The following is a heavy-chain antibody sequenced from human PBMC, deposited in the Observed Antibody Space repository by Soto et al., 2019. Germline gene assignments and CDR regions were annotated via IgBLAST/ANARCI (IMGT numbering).Heavy chain of an antibody. J-gene: IGHJ3*02. CDR3: ARPHCVLNSCNWLDAFDI. CDR1: GFTFSNYP. CDR2: LSYDGNIK. D-gene: IGHD2-15*01. V-gene: IGHV3-30-3*01. Sequence: QVQLEESGGGVVQPGRSLRLSCAASGFTFSNYPMHWVRQAPGKGLDWVAVLSYDGNIKFYADSVKGRFTISRDNSKNTLYLQMNSLRAEDTAMYYCARPHCVLNSCNWLDAFDIWGQGTMVIASS.